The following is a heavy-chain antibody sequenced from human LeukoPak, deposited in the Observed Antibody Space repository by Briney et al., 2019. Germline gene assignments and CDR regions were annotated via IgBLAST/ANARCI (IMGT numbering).Heavy chain of an antibody. V-gene: IGHV1-2*02. Sequence: ASVKVSCKASGCTFTGYYMHWVRQAPGQGLEWMGWINPNSGGTNYAQKFQGRVTMTRDTSISTAYMELSRLRSDDTAVYYCARGDPYYYDSSGYSLYYFDYWGQGTLVTVSS. CDR1: GCTFTGYY. D-gene: IGHD3-22*01. CDR3: ARGDPYYYDSSGYSLYYFDY. J-gene: IGHJ4*02. CDR2: INPNSGGT.